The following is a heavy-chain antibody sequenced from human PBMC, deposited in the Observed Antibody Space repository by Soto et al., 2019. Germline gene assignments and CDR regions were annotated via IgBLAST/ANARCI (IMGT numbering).Heavy chain of an antibody. CDR1: GDSVSSNSAA. CDR2: TYYRSKWYN. Sequence: SQTLSLTCAISGDSVSSNSAAWNWIRQSPSRGLEWLGRTYYRSKWYNDYAVSVKSRITINPDTSKNQFSLQLNSVTPEDTAVYYCARAYCSRTSCYTSAFNIWPEGTMVTVS. CDR3: ARAYCSRTSCYTSAFNI. J-gene: IGHJ3*02. D-gene: IGHD2-2*02. V-gene: IGHV6-1*01.